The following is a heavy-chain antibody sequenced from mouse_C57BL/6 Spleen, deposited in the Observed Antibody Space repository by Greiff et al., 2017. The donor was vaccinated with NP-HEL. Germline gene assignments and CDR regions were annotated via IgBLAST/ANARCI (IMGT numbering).Heavy chain of an antibody. D-gene: IGHD4-1*01. V-gene: IGHV1-22*01. CDR1: GYTFTDYN. CDR3: ARTGTTQYYFDY. J-gene: IGHJ2*01. CDR2: INPNNGGT. Sequence: VQLQQSGPELVKPGASVKMSCKASGYTFTDYNMHWVKQSHGKSLEWIGYINPNNGGTSYNQKFKCKATLTVNKSSSTAYMELRSLTSEDSAVYYCARTGTTQYYFDYWGQGTTLTVSS.